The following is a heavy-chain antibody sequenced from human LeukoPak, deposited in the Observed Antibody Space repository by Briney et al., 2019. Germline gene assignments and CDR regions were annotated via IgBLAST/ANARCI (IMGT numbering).Heavy chain of an antibody. CDR1: GFTFDDYA. CDR3: AKDISDAGTGECGY. D-gene: IGHD3-10*01. V-gene: IGHV3-43D*03. CDR2: ISWDGGST. Sequence: GSLRLSCAASGFTFDDYAMHWVRQAPGKGLEWVSLISWDGGSTYYADSVKGRFTISRDNSKNSLYLQMNSLRAEDTALYYCAKDISDAGTGECGYWGQGTLVTVSS. J-gene: IGHJ4*02.